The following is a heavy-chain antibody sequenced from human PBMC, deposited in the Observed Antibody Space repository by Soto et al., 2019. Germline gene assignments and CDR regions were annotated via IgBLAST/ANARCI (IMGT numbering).Heavy chain of an antibody. CDR3: ARDRFDGADY. Sequence: QVQLQESGPGLVKPSQTLSLTCTVSGGSISSGGYYWSWIRQHPGKGLEWIGYIYYSGSTYYNPSLKSQVTISVDTSKNQFSLKLSSVTAADTDVYSCARDRFDGADYWGQGTLVTVSS. V-gene: IGHV4-31*01. CDR2: IYYSGST. J-gene: IGHJ4*02. D-gene: IGHD3-16*01. CDR1: GGSISSGGYY.